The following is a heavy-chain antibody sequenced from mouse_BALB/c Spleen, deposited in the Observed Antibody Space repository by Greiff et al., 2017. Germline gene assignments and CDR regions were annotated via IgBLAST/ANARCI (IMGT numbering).Heavy chain of an antibody. D-gene: IGHD2-14*01. Sequence: QVQLQQSGPGLVQPSQSLSITCTVSGFSLTSYGVHWVRQSPGKGLEWLGVIWSGGSTDYNAAFISRLSISKDNSKSQVFFKMNSLQADDTAIYYCAYYRYEYFDVWGAGTTVTVSS. CDR1: GFSLTSYG. J-gene: IGHJ1*01. CDR2: IWSGGST. CDR3: AYYRYEYFDV. V-gene: IGHV2-4-1*01.